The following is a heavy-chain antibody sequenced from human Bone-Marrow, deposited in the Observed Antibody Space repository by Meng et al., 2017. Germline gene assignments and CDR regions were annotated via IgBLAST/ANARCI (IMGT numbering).Heavy chain of an antibody. V-gene: IGHV4-39*07. Sequence: SETLSLTCTVSGGSISSSSYYWGWIRQRPGKGLEWIGSIYYSGSTYYNPSLKSRVTISVDTSKNQFSLKLSSVTAADTAVYYCARGYYDYVWGSYPQGVYFDYWGQGTLVTVSS. J-gene: IGHJ4*02. CDR2: IYYSGST. D-gene: IGHD3-16*02. CDR1: GGSISSSSYY. CDR3: ARGYYDYVWGSYPQGVYFDY.